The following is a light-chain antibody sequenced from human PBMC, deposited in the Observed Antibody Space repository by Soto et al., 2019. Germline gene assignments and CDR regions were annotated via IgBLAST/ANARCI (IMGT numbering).Light chain of an antibody. CDR2: EVS. V-gene: IGLV2-14*01. CDR1: SXDIGVFNY. CDR3: SSYIRSSLYV. Sequence: QSALTQPASVSGSPGQSITISCTGTSXDIGVFNYVSWYQQHPGKAPKLIIYEVSSRPSGVSNRFSGSKSGNTASLTVSGLQSEDEGDYYCSSYIRSSLYVFGIGTKVTVL. J-gene: IGLJ1*01.